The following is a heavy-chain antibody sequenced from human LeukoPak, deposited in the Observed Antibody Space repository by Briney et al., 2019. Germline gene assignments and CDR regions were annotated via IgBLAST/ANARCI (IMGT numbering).Heavy chain of an antibody. CDR1: GGSFSGYY. Sequence: SETLSLTCAVYGGSFSGYYWSWIRQPPGKGLEWIGEINHSGSTNYNPSLKSRVTISVDTSKNQFSLKLSSVTAADTAVYYCAGRVVVVPAAIAGYGFDPGGQETLVTVPS. D-gene: IGHD2-2*01. CDR2: INHSGST. J-gene: IGHJ5*02. V-gene: IGHV4-34*01. CDR3: AGRVVVVPAAIAGYGFDP.